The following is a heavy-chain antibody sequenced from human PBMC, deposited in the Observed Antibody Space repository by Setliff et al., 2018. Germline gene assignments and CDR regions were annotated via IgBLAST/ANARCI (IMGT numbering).Heavy chain of an antibody. Sequence: GGSLRLSCAASGFTFSNAWMNWVRQAPGKGLEWVGRIKSKTDGGTTDYAAPVKGRFTISRDDSKNTLYLQMNSLKTEDTAVYYCTTRYCSHGGCYREDVFVYMDVWGKGTTVTVSS. D-gene: IGHD2-8*01. CDR2: IKSKTDGGTT. CDR1: GFTFSNAW. CDR3: TTRYCSHGGCYREDVFVYMDV. J-gene: IGHJ6*03. V-gene: IGHV3-15*07.